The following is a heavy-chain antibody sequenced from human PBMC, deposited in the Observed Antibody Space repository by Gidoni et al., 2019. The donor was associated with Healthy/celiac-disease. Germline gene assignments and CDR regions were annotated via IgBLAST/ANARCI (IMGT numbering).Heavy chain of an antibody. CDR3: ASHKPPREASWYGMDV. CDR2: IIPILGIA. J-gene: IGHJ6*02. V-gene: IGHV1-69*02. CDR1: GGTFSSYT. Sequence: QVQLVHSGAEVQKPGSSVQLSCKPSGGTFSSYTISWVRQAPGQGLAWMGRIIPILGIANDAPKCQGRVTITADKSPSTAYMERSSLRSEDTAVYYCASHKPPREASWYGMDVWGQGTTVTVS.